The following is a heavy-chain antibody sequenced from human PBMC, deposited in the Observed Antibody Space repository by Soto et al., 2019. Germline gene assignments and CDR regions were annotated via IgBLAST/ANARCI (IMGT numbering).Heavy chain of an antibody. V-gene: IGHV3-74*01. J-gene: IGHJ6*02. CDR1: GFTFSSYW. CDR3: ARVAEDIVVVVAANYGMDV. D-gene: IGHD2-15*01. CDR2: INSDGSST. Sequence: PWGSLRLSCAASGFTFSSYWMHWVRQAPGKGLVWVSRINSDGSSTSYADFVKGRFTISRDNAKNTLYLQMNSLRAEDTAVYYCARVAEDIVVVVAANYGMDVWGQGTTVTVSS.